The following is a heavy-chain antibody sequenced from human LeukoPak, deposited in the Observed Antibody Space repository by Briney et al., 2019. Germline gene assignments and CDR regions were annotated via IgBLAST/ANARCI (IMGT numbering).Heavy chain of an antibody. CDR3: TRGFGGDLLVYYFDS. CDR2: ISGGGMT. V-gene: IGHV3-53*01. Sequence: GGSPRLSCVASGFTVSNSYMTWVRQTPGKGLEWVAFISGGGMTLYADSVKGRFIISRDYSKDTLHLQMNRLTVTDTAVYYCTRGFGGDLLVYYFDSWGQGTQVTVSS. D-gene: IGHD2-21*02. J-gene: IGHJ4*02. CDR1: GFTVSNSY.